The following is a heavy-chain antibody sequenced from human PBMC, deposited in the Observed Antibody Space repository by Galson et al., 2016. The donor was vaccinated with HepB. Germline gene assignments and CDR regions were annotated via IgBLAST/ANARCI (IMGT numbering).Heavy chain of an antibody. CDR2: IAYDGSNR. CDR3: AKAGYHGADAYYYYFDS. J-gene: IGHJ4*02. V-gene: IGHV3-30*18. Sequence: PLRLSCAASGFSFSSYGMHWVRQAPGKGLEWLAVIAYDGSNRYYADSVKGRFTISRDNSKSTLYLQMNSLRPEDTAVYFCAKAGYHGADAYYYYFDSWGQGTLVTVSS. CDR1: GFSFSSYG. D-gene: IGHD3-16*01.